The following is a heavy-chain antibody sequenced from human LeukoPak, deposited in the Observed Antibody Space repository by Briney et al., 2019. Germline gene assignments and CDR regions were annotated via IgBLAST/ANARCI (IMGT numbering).Heavy chain of an antibody. CDR2: ISSSSSYI. V-gene: IGHV3-21*01. CDR1: GFTFNTYG. D-gene: IGHD5-18*01. J-gene: IGHJ4*02. Sequence: GGSLRLSCAASGFTFNTYGMTWVRQAPGKGLEWVSSISSSSSYIYYADSVKGRFTISRDNAKNSLYLQMNSLRAEDTAVYYCARADWDTAMIDYWGQGTLVTVSS. CDR3: ARADWDTAMIDY.